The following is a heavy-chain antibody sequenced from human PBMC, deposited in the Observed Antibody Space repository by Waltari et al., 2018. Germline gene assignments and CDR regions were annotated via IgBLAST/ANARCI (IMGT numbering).Heavy chain of an antibody. D-gene: IGHD2-21*01. CDR3: ATDTGALWMDV. CDR2: INPSGGST. V-gene: IGHV1-46*01. CDR1: EYTFASSY. J-gene: IGHJ6*02. Sequence: QVQLVQSGAEVKKPGASVKISCKTSEYTFASSYVHWGRQAPGQGLEWMGIINPSGGSTIYAQRFHGRVTMTRDTSTSTVYMELSSLKSEDTAVYYCATDTGALWMDVWGQGTTVTVSS.